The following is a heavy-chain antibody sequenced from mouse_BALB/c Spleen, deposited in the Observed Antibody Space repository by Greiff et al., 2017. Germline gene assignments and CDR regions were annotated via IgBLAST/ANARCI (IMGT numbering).Heavy chain of an antibody. V-gene: IGHV1-4*02. Sequence: VKVVESAAELARPGASVKMSCKASGYTFTSYTMHWVKQRPGQGLEWIGYINPSSGYTEYNQKFKDKTTLTADKSSSTAYMQLSSLTSEDSAVYYCARWGSYYGNVYYFDYWGQGTTLTVSS. CDR2: INPSSGYT. D-gene: IGHD2-10*01. CDR3: ARWGSYYGNVYYFDY. J-gene: IGHJ2*01. CDR1: GYTFTSYT.